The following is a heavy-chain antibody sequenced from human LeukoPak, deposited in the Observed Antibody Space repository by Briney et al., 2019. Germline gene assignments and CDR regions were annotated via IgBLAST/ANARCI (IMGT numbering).Heavy chain of an antibody. CDR3: ARAPTTIQPYYMDV. V-gene: IGHV1-18*01. Sequence: ASVKVSCKASGYTFTSYGISWVRQAPGQGLEWMGWISAYNGNTNYAQKLQGRVTMTTDTSTSTAYMELRSLRSDDTAVYYCARAPTTIQPYYMDVWGKGTTVTVSS. D-gene: IGHD1-1*01. CDR1: GYTFTSYG. CDR2: ISAYNGNT. J-gene: IGHJ6*03.